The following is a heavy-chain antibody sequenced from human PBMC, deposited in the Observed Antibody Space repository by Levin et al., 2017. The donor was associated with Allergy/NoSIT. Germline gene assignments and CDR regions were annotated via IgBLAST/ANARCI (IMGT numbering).Heavy chain of an antibody. CDR2: ISYDGSNK. CDR3: ARYLDYDFWSGQFGSYGMDV. CDR1: GFTFSSYA. D-gene: IGHD3-3*01. V-gene: IGHV3-30*04. Sequence: GGSLRLSCAASGFTFSSYAMHWVRQAPGKGLEWVAVISYDGSNKYYADSVKGRFTISRDNSKNTLYLQMNSLRAEDTAVYYCARYLDYDFWSGQFGSYGMDVWGQGTTVTVSS. J-gene: IGHJ6*02.